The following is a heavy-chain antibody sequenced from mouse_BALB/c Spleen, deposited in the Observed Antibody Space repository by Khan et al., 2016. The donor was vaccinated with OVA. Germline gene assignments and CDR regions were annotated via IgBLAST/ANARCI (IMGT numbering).Heavy chain of an antibody. V-gene: IGHV1S137*01. CDR3: ARPAYDGYYDY. J-gene: IGHJ2*01. D-gene: IGHD2-3*01. CDR1: GYTFTDYS. Sequence: QVQLQQPGPELVRPGVSVKISCKASGYTFTDYSMYWVKQSHAESLEWIGLISTYSGNTNYNQKFKGKATMTVDKSSTTAYMELASLTSEDSAIYCCARPAYDGYYDYWGQGTTLTVSS. CDR2: ISTYSGNT.